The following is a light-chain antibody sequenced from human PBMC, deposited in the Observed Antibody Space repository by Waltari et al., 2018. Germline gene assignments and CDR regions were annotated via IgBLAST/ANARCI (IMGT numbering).Light chain of an antibody. CDR3: QQYYTTPLT. V-gene: IGKV4-1*01. J-gene: IGKJ4*01. CDR1: VLNSPNNKNY. Sequence: VLNSPNNKNYLAWYQQKPGQTPKLLIYCASTRESGVPDRFSGSGSGTDFTLTINSLQAEDVAVYYCQQYYTTPLTFGGGTKVEIK. CDR2: CAS.